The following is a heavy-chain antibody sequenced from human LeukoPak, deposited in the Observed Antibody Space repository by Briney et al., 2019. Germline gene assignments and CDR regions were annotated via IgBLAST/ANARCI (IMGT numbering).Heavy chain of an antibody. J-gene: IGHJ4*02. CDR3: AKDASYCSSTSCYDYFDY. V-gene: IGHV3-30*02. D-gene: IGHD2-2*01. CDR1: GFTFSSYG. Sequence: PGGSLRLSCAASGFTFSSYGMPWVRQAPGKGLEWVAFIRYDGSNKYYADSVKGRFTISRDNSKNTLYLQMNSLRAEDTAVYYCAKDASYCSSTSCYDYFDYWGQGTLVTVSS. CDR2: IRYDGSNK.